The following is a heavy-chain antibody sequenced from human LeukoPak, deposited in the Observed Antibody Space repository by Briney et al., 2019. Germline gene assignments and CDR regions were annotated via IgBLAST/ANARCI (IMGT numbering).Heavy chain of an antibody. CDR2: IIPIFGTA. CDR1: GGTFSSYA. CDR3: ATIQQGVAAFDY. D-gene: IGHD3-3*01. V-gene: IGHV1-69*13. Sequence: ASVKVSCKASGGTFSSYAISWVRQAPGQGLEWMGGIIPIFGTANYAQKFQGRVTITADESTSTAYMELSSLRSEDTAVYYCATIQQGVAAFDYRGQGTLVTVSS. J-gene: IGHJ4*02.